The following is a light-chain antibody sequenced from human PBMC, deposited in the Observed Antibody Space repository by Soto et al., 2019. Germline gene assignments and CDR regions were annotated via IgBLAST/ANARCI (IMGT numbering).Light chain of an antibody. CDR1: QSVSSE. CDR3: QQYHNWPRT. Sequence: EIEMTQSPATLSVSPGERATLSCRASQSVSSELAWYQQKSGQAPRLLIYAASTLATGIPARFSGSGSGTEFTLTISSLQSEDFAVYYCQQYHNWPRTFGQGTKVEIK. CDR2: AAS. V-gene: IGKV3-15*01. J-gene: IGKJ1*01.